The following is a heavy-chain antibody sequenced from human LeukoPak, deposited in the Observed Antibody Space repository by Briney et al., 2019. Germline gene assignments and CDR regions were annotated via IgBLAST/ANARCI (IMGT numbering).Heavy chain of an antibody. CDR3: TKRDITMTDTDY. V-gene: IGHV4-61*02. CDR1: GVSISSGSYY. J-gene: IGHJ4*02. D-gene: IGHD2-21*02. Sequence: SQTLSLTCTVSGVSISSGSYYWSWLRQPAGKGLEWIGRIYTSGSTNYNPSLKSRVTISVDTSKNQFSLKLTSVTAADTAVYYCTKRDITMTDTDYWGQGTLITVSS. CDR2: IYTSGST.